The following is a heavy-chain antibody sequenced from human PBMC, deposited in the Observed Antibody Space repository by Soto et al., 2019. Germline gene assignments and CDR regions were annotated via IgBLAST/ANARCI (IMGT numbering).Heavy chain of an antibody. CDR1: GFTFSSYA. CDR3: AKDRRVGYYGSGSSDFDY. Sequence: GGSLRLSCAASGFTFSSYAMSWVRQAPGKGLEWVSAISGSGGSTYYADSVKGRFTIPRDNSKNTLYLKMNSLGAEDTAVYYCAKDRRVGYYGSGSSDFDYWGQGTLVTVSS. CDR2: ISGSGGST. D-gene: IGHD3-10*01. V-gene: IGHV3-23*01. J-gene: IGHJ4*02.